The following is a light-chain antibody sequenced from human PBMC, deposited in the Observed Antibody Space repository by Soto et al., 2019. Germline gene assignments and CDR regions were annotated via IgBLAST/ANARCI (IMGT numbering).Light chain of an antibody. J-gene: IGKJ2*01. Sequence: DIQMTQSPSPLSASVGDRVTITCRASQDINIWLAWYQQKPGKAPKLLIYKASTLERGVPSRFIGSGSGTDFTLAISSLQPDDFATYYCQQYSSDSNTFGQGTRLDIK. CDR2: KAS. CDR1: QDINIW. V-gene: IGKV1-5*03. CDR3: QQYSSDSNT.